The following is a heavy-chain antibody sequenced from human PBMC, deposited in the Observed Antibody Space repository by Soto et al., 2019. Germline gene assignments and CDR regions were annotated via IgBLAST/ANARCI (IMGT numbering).Heavy chain of an antibody. CDR1: GGSVSSGSCF. J-gene: IGHJ6*02. Sequence: QVQLQESGPGLVKPSETLSLTCTVSGGSVSSGSCFWSWIRQPPGKGLEWIGYIYYSGSTNYNPSLKSRVTISVDTSKNQFSLKLSSVTAADTAVYYCARDYSSSSNYYYYYGMDVWGQGTTVTVSS. CDR3: ARDYSSSSNYYYYYGMDV. CDR2: IYYSGST. D-gene: IGHD6-6*01. V-gene: IGHV4-61*01.